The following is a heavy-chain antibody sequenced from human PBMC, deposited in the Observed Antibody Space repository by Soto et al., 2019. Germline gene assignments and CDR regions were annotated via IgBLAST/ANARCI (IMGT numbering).Heavy chain of an antibody. CDR1: GGTFSSYT. J-gene: IGHJ4*02. Sequence: QVQLVQSGAEVKKPGSSVKVSCKASGGTFSSYTISWVRQAPGQGLEWMGRIIPILGIANYAQKFQGRVTITADKSTSTAYMELSSLRSEDTAVYYCARDDGLAYCGGDCYSWGKGNLVTVSS. V-gene: IGHV1-69*02. CDR2: IIPILGIA. CDR3: ARDDGLAYCGGDCYS. D-gene: IGHD2-21*02.